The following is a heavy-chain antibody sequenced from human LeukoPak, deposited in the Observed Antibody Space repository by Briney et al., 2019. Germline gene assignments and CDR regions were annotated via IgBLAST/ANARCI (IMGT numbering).Heavy chain of an antibody. CDR1: GGTFSSYV. CDR2: IIPISGTA. V-gene: IGHV1-69*06. Sequence: SVKVSCKASGGTFSSYVINWVRQAPGQGLEWMGRIIPISGTANYAQKFQGRVMITADKSTSTAYMELSSLRSEDTAVYYCARVPRLQIAVAALDYWGQGTLVTVSS. CDR3: ARVPRLQIAVAALDY. D-gene: IGHD6-19*01. J-gene: IGHJ4*02.